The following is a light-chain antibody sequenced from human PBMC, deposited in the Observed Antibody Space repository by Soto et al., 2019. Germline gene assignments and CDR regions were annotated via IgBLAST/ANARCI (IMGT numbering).Light chain of an antibody. CDR2: GAS. CDR3: QQYGRT. Sequence: EIALTQSPGTLSLSPGERATLSCRASQSVSSSYLAWYQQKPGQAPRLLIYGASSRATVIPDRFSGSGSGTDFTLTISRLEPEDFAVYYCQQYGRTFGQGTKVEIK. J-gene: IGKJ1*01. V-gene: IGKV3-20*01. CDR1: QSVSSSY.